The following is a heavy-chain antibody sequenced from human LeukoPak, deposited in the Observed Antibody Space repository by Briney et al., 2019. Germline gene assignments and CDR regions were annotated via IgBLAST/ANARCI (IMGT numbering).Heavy chain of an antibody. Sequence: SETLSLTCTVSGGSISGYYWSWIRQTPGKGLEWIGSVYYSGSPDQNPSLESRVTMSVDTSKNQFSLNVRSVTPADTAVYYCARVGRSAADPWFDPWGQGTLVTVSS. CDR2: VYYSGSP. CDR3: ARVGRSAADPWFDP. J-gene: IGHJ5*02. D-gene: IGHD6-13*01. CDR1: GGSISGYY. V-gene: IGHV4-59*01.